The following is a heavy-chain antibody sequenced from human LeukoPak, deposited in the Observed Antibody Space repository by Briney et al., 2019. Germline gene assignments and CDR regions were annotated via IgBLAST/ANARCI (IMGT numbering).Heavy chain of an antibody. CDR2: INPDGRAK. J-gene: IGHJ4*02. CDR1: GFTFSNFW. CDR3: AKDILAAGLFFDY. Sequence: GGSLRLSCATSGFTFSNFWLSWVRQGPGKGLEWVANINPDGRAKYHVDSVRGRFTISRDNAKNSLFLQMNNLRAEDTAVYYCAKDILAAGLFFDYWGQGALVTVSS. V-gene: IGHV3-7*03. D-gene: IGHD6-13*01.